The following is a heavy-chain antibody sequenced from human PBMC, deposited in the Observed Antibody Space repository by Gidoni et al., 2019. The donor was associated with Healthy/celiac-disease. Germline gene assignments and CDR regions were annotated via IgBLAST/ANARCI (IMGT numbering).Heavy chain of an antibody. CDR2: ISWNGGSI. Sequence: EVQLVESGGGLVQPGRSLRRSCVASGFTYEEYATHWVREAPGTGLEWVSVISWNGGSIGNADSVKGRFTISRDNAKNSLDLQMNSLRAEDTALYYCAKDFPRSGDYYYYYMDVWGKGTTVTVSS. CDR3: AKDFPRSGDYYYYYMDV. D-gene: IGHD4-17*01. J-gene: IGHJ6*03. CDR1: GFTYEEYA. V-gene: IGHV3-9*01.